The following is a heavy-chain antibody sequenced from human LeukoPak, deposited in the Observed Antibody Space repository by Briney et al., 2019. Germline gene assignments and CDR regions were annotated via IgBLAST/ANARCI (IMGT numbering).Heavy chain of an antibody. V-gene: IGHV3-48*04. CDR3: ARTTVTHYYYYYMDV. J-gene: IGHJ6*03. CDR1: GFTFSSYS. CDR2: ISSSSSTI. Sequence: PGGSLRLSCAASGFTFSSYSMNWVRQAPGKGLEWVSYISSSSSTIYYADSVKGRFTISRDNAKNSLYLQMNSLRAEDTALYYCARTTVTHYYYYYMDVWGKGTTVTVSS. D-gene: IGHD4-17*01.